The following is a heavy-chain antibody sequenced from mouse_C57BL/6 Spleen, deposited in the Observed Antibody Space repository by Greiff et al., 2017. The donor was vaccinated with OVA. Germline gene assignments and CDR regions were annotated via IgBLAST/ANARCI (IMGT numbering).Heavy chain of an antibody. J-gene: IGHJ3*01. CDR1: GYSFTGYF. D-gene: IGHD2-4*01. V-gene: IGHV1-20*01. CDR3: ARGRIYYDYDEGFAY. Sequence: EVHLVESGPELVKPGDSVKISCKASGYSFTGYFMNWVMQSHGKSLEWIGRINPYNGDTFYNQKFKGKATLTVDKSSSTAHMELRSLTSEDSAVYYCARGRIYYDYDEGFAYWGQGTLVTVSA. CDR2: INPYNGDT.